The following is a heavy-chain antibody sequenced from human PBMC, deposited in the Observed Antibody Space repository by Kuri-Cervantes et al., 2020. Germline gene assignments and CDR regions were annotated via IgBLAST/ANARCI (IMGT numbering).Heavy chain of an antibody. V-gene: IGHV3-23*01. D-gene: IGHD6-19*01. CDR2: LSVSGATT. J-gene: IGHJ4*02. CDR3: AKEKGGWYY. CDR1: GSTFSSYS. Sequence: GESLKISCAASGSTFSSYSMNWVRQAPGKGLQWVSTLSVSGATTYYADSVNGRFTISRDNSKNTLYLQMNSLRAEDTALYYCAKEKGGWYYWGQGALVTVSS.